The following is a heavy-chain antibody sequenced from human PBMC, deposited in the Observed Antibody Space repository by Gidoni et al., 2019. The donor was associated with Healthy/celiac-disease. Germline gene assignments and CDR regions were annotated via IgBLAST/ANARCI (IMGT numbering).Heavy chain of an antibody. CDR1: GLPFSRYS. V-gene: IGHV3-21*01. D-gene: IGHD1-7*01. CDR3: ARGENWNYVNAFDI. Sequence: VQLVESGRGLVKPGGSLRPSSAASGLPFSRYSMNWVRQAPGQGLEWVSSISSSSSYIYYADSVKGRFTIARDNAKTSLYRQMNSLRAEDTAVYYCARGENWNYVNAFDIWGQGTMVTVSS. CDR2: ISSSSSYI. J-gene: IGHJ3*02.